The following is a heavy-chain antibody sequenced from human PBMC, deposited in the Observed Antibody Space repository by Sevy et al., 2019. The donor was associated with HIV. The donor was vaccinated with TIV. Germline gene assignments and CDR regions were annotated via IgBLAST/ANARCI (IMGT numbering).Heavy chain of an antibody. J-gene: IGHJ4*02. Sequence: VGSLRLSCAASGFSVSRNHINWVRQAPGKAQEWISVIYSDGTTQYADSVKGRFTISRDTSNNTVYLQVSSLRADDTAAYYCAIRLSSAWYFDFWGQGTLVTVSS. CDR3: AIRLSSAWYFDF. CDR1: GFSVSRNH. V-gene: IGHV3-53*01. CDR2: IYSDGTT. D-gene: IGHD6-19*01.